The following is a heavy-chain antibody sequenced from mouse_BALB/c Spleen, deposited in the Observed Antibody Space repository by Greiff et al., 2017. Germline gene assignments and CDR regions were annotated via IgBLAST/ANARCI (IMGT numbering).Heavy chain of an antibody. V-gene: IGHV1-20*02. D-gene: IGHD3-1*01. Sequence: VQLQQSGPELVKPGASVKISCKASGYSFTGYFMNWVMQSHGKSLEWIGRINPYNGDTFYNQKFKGKATLTVDKSSSTAHMELRSLASEDSAVYYCARRGLPHWYFDVWGAGTTVTVSS. CDR3: ARRGLPHWYFDV. CDR1: GYSFTGYF. J-gene: IGHJ1*01. CDR2: INPYNGDT.